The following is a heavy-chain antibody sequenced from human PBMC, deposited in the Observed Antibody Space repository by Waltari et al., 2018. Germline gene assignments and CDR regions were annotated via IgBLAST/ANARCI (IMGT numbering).Heavy chain of an antibody. V-gene: IGHV1-2*02. CDR2: INPTNGGT. J-gene: IGHJ6*03. D-gene: IGHD3-3*01. CDR3: ARGDPSVYYTSHMDV. CDR1: GDSFRENH. Sequence: QAQLVQSGAEGKKPGTSVKVPGRAAGDSFRENHLQWVRQAPGQGLEWMGWINPTNGGTNYAQKVQGRVTMTRDTSISTAFMDLSSLKSDDTAVYFCARGDPSVYYTSHMDVLGKGTAVTVSS.